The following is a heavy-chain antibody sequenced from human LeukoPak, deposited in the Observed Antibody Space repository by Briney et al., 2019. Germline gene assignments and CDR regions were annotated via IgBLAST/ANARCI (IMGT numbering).Heavy chain of an antibody. V-gene: IGHV4-59*12. Sequence: SETLSLTCTVSGGSISSYYWSWIRQPPGKGLEWIGYIYYSGSTNYDPSLKSRVTISVDTSKNQFSLKLSSVTAADTAVYYCARGRVVWLRPLLDYWGQGTLVTVSS. CDR1: GGSISSYY. CDR2: IYYSGST. J-gene: IGHJ4*02. CDR3: ARGRVVWLRPLLDY. D-gene: IGHD5-12*01.